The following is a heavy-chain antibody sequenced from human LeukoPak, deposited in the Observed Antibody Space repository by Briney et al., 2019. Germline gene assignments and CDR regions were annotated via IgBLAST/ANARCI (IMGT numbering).Heavy chain of an antibody. CDR1: GGSISSYY. CDR2: IYYSGST. CDR3: ATLGAYCTSTSCYDY. J-gene: IGHJ4*02. Sequence: PSETLSLTCTVSGGSISSYYWSWIRQPPGKGLEWIGYIYYSGSTNYNPSLKSRVTISLDTSKNQFSLKLNSVTAADTAVYYCATLGAYCTSTSCYDYWGQGTLVTVSS. D-gene: IGHD2-2*01. V-gene: IGHV4-59*01.